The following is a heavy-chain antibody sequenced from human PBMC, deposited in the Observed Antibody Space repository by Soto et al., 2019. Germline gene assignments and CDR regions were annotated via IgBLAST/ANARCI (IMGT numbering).Heavy chain of an antibody. CDR2: IYYRGNA. CDR3: ARLEGLATISYYFDF. CDR1: DDSINSDKYY. V-gene: IGHV4-39*01. D-gene: IGHD3-9*01. J-gene: IGHJ4*02. Sequence: QLQLQESGPGLVKPSETLSLTCSVSDDSINSDKYYWGWIRPPPGQGLEWIGSIYYRGNAYYNPSPQTRVTISLDKSKSQFSLKLNSVTAADSAVYFCARLEGLATISYYFDFWGPGALVTVSS.